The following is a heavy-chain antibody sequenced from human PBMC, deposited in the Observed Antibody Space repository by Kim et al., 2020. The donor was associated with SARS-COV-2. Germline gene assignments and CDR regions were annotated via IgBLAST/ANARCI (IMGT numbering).Heavy chain of an antibody. CDR3: ARGRDWFDP. D-gene: IGHD3-10*01. CDR1: GGSISSSSYY. J-gene: IGHJ5*02. Sequence: SETLSLTCTVSGGSISSSSYYWGWIRQPPGKGLEWIGSIYYSGSTYYNPSLKSRVTISVDTSKNQFSLKLSSVTAADTAVYYCARGRDWFDPWGQGTLVTVSS. CDR2: IYYSGST. V-gene: IGHV4-39*01.